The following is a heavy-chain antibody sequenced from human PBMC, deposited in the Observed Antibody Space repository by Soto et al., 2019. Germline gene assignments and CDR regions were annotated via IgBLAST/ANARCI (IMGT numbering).Heavy chain of an antibody. CDR2: IRGKAYDGTT. Sequence: PGGSLRLSCTASGFTFGAYGLSWFRQAPGKGLEWVGSIRGKAYDGTTEYAASVRVRFTISRDYSKSIASLQMNNLKTEDTAVYFCARVGSGWDQLTCFDNWGQGTLVTVSS. CDR1: GFTFGAYG. CDR3: ARVGSGWDQLTCFDN. D-gene: IGHD3-3*01. J-gene: IGHJ4*02. V-gene: IGHV3-49*03.